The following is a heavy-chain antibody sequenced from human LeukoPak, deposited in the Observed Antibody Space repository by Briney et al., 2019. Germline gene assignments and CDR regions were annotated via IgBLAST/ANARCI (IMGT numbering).Heavy chain of an antibody. Sequence: GASVKVSCKASGYTFTGYYMHWVRQAPGQGLGWMGWINPNSGGTNYAQKFQGRVTMTRDTSISTAYMELSRLRSDDTAVYYCARDLGPGGDEYYFGYWGQGTLVTVSS. CDR1: GYTFTGYY. V-gene: IGHV1-2*02. CDR2: INPNSGGT. J-gene: IGHJ4*02. D-gene: IGHD2-21*02. CDR3: ARDLGPGGDEYYFGY.